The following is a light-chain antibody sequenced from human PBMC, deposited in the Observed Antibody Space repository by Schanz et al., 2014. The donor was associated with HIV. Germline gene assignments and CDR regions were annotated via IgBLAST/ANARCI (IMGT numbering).Light chain of an antibody. Sequence: EIVLTQSPGTLSLSPGERAALSCRASQSVTSNLLAWYQQKPGQAPRLLIFGASKRATGIPDRFSGSESGTDFTLTINRMEPEDYAVYYCQQYGTSLITFGQGTRLEI. J-gene: IGKJ5*01. CDR1: QSVTSNL. V-gene: IGKV3-20*01. CDR2: GAS. CDR3: QQYGTSLIT.